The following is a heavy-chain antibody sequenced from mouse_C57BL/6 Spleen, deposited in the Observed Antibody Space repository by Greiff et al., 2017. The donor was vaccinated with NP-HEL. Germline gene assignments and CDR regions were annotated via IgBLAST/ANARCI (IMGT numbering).Heavy chain of an antibody. J-gene: IGHJ4*01. D-gene: IGHD2-4*01. Sequence: EVKVVESGGGLVKPGGSLKLSCAASGFTFSDYGMHWVRQAPEKGLEWVAYISSGSSTIYYADTVKGRFTISRDNAKNTLFLQMTSLRSEDTAMYYCASDYDYDYAMDYWGQGTSVTVSS. CDR3: ASDYDYDYAMDY. CDR1: GFTFSDYG. CDR2: ISSGSSTI. V-gene: IGHV5-17*01.